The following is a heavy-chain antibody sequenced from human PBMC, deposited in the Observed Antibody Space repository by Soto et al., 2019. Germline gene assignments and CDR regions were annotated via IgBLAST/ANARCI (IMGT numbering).Heavy chain of an antibody. D-gene: IGHD3-10*01. CDR2: INHSGST. Sequence: QVQLQQWGAGLLKPSETLSLTCAVYGGSFSGYYWSWIRQPPGKGLEWIGEINHSGSTNYNPSLKSRVTISXXPXKXXFSRTLSSVTAADTAVYYCARAHRLLWFGEFPLDYWGQGTLVTVSS. CDR3: ARAHRLLWFGEFPLDY. J-gene: IGHJ4*02. V-gene: IGHV4-34*01. CDR1: GGSFSGYY.